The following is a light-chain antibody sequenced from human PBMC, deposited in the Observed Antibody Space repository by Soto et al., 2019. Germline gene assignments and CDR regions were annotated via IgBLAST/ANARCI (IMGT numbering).Light chain of an antibody. J-gene: IGLJ3*02. CDR2: EVT. V-gene: IGLV2-8*01. CDR3: SSYAASNNFYFV. Sequence: QSALTQPPSAYGSPGQSVTISCTGTSSDVGGYNYVSWYQQYPGRAPKLMIYEVTKRPSGVPDRFSGSKSGNTASLTVSGLQAEDEADYYCSSYAASNNFYFVFGGGTQLTV. CDR1: SSDVGGYNY.